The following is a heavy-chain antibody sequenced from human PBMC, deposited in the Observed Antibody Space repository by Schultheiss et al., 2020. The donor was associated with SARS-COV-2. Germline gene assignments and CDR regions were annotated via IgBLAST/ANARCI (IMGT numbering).Heavy chain of an antibody. V-gene: IGHV1-2*02. J-gene: IGHJ4*02. CDR1: GYTFTGYY. CDR2: INPNSGGT. CDR3: ARGFASWSGGYGPSSY. Sequence: ASVKVSCKASGYTFTGYYMHWVRQAPGQGLEWMGWINPNSGGTNYAQKFQGRVTITRDMSTSTAYMELISLRSEDTAVYYCARGFASWSGGYGPSSYWGQGTLVTVSS. D-gene: IGHD1-26*01.